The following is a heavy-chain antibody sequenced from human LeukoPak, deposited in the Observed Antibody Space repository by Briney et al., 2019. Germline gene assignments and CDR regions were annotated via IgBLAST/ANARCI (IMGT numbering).Heavy chain of an antibody. J-gene: IGHJ4*02. CDR3: ARQSYRDYDFWSGYQAPFDY. CDR2: IRYDGSNK. Sequence: GGSLRLSCAASGFTFSSYGMHWVRQAPGKGLEWVAFIRYDGSNKYYADSVKGRFTISRDNSKNTLYLQMNSLRAEDTAVYYCARQSYRDYDFWSGYQAPFDYWGQGTLVTVSS. D-gene: IGHD3-3*01. V-gene: IGHV3-30*02. CDR1: GFTFSSYG.